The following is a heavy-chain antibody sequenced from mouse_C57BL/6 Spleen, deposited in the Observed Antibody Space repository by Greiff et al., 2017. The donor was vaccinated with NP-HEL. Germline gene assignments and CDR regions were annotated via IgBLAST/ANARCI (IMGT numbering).Heavy chain of an antibody. CDR3: ARGAYGYVDY. CDR2: INYDGSST. J-gene: IGHJ2*01. V-gene: IGHV5-16*01. D-gene: IGHD1-1*02. Sequence: EVQVVESEGGLVQPGSSMKLSCTASGFTFSDYYMAWVRQVPEKGLECVANINYDGSSTYYLDSLKSRFIISRDNAKNILYLQMSSLKSEDTATYYCARGAYGYVDYWGQGTTLTVSS. CDR1: GFTFSDYY.